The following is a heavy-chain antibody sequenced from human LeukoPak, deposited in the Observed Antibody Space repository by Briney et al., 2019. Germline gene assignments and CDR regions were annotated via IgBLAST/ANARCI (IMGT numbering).Heavy chain of an antibody. Sequence: ASVKVSCKASGYTFTSYDINWVRQATGQGLEWMGWMNPNSGNTGYAQKFQGRVTMTRNTSISTAYMELSSLRSEDTAVYYCARDSSSWYYYYYYIDVWGKGTTVTVSS. V-gene: IGHV1-8*01. CDR3: ARDSSSWYYYYYYIDV. J-gene: IGHJ6*03. CDR1: GYTFTSYD. D-gene: IGHD6-13*01. CDR2: MNPNSGNT.